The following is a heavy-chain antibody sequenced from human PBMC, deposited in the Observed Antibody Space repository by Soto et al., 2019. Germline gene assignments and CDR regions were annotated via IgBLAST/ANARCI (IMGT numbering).Heavy chain of an antibody. Sequence: QVQLVQSGAEVKKPGSSVKVSCKASGGTFSSYTISWVRQAPGQGLEWMGRIIPILGIANYAQKFQGRVTITADKSTSTAYMELSSLRSEDTAVYYCARAPGYCSGGSCYNSYWGQGTLVTVSS. D-gene: IGHD2-15*01. CDR3: ARAPGYCSGGSCYNSY. CDR2: IIPILGIA. J-gene: IGHJ4*02. V-gene: IGHV1-69*02. CDR1: GGTFSSYT.